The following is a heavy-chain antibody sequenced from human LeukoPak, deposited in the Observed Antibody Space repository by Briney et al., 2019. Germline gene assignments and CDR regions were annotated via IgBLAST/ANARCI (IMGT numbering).Heavy chain of an antibody. CDR3: ATAGNYRLDY. Sequence: GGCLRLSCAASEFTFSSYGMSWVRQAPGKGLEWVSSISGSGGSTQYADSVQGRFAISRDNAKNTLYLQVNSLRAEDTAVYYCATAGNYRLDYWGQGTLVTVSS. V-gene: IGHV3-23*01. J-gene: IGHJ4*02. D-gene: IGHD1-7*01. CDR1: EFTFSSYG. CDR2: ISGSGGST.